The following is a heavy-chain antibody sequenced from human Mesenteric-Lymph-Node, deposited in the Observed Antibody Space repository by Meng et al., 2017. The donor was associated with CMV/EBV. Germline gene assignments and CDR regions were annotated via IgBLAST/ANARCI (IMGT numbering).Heavy chain of an antibody. D-gene: IGHD4-11*01. CDR3: ARDRADYSNYVYYYYGMDV. V-gene: IGHV3-48*03. CDR2: ISSSGSTI. J-gene: IGHJ6*02. Sequence: GESLKISCAASGFTFSSYEMNWVRQAPGKGLEWVSYISSSGSTIYYADSVKGRFTISRDNAKNSLYLQMNSLRAEDTAVYYCARDRADYSNYVYYYYGMDVWGQGTTVTVSS. CDR1: GFTFSSYE.